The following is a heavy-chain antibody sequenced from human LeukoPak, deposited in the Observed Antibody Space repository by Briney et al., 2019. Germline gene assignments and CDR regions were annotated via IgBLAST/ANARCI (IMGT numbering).Heavy chain of an antibody. V-gene: IGHV5-51*01. CDR2: GYPGGSAT. Sequence: GESLKISCKGSGYSFTNYWNGWVRQMPGEGLEWVAMGYPGGSATKFSPSFRGQVTISADTSITSAYLQWRSLKASDSAMYYCARRSPYDISSTFADYWGQGTLVTVSS. D-gene: IGHD6-6*01. CDR1: GYSFTNYW. J-gene: IGHJ4*02. CDR3: ARRSPYDISSTFADY.